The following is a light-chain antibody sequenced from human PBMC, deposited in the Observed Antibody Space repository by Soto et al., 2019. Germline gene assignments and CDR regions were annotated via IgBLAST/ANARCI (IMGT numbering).Light chain of an antibody. V-gene: IGKV1-27*01. CDR3: QKYDRAPPT. CDR2: AAS. J-gene: IGKJ4*01. Sequence: DIQMTQSPSSLSASVGDRVTITCRASQDISNYLAWYQQKPGKVPKLLIYAASTLESGVPSRFSGSGSGTDFTLTISSLQPEDVATFYCQKYDRAPPTFGGGTKVEIK. CDR1: QDISNY.